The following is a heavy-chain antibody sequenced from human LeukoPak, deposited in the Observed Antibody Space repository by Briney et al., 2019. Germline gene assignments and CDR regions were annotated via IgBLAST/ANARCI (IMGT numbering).Heavy chain of an antibody. D-gene: IGHD6-19*01. CDR2: INPNSGGT. CDR1: GYTFTGYY. V-gene: IGHV1-2*02. Sequence: ASVKVSCKASGYTFTGYYMHWVRQAPGQGLEWMGWINPNSGGTNYAQKFQGRVTMTRDTSISTAYMELSRLRSDDTAVYYCARLARSGWRHDFDYWGQGTLVTVSS. J-gene: IGHJ4*02. CDR3: ARLARSGWRHDFDY.